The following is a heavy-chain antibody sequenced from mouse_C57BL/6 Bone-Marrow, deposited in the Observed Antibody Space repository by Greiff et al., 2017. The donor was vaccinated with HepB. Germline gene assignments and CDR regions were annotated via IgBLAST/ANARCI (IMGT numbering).Heavy chain of an antibody. CDR1: GFNIKDDY. Sequence: EVQLQQPGAELVKPGASVKMSCTASGFNIKDDYMHWVKQRPEQGLEWIGWIDPENGDTEYASKFQGKATITADTSSNTAYLQLSSLTSEDTAVYYCTLYGNYEGWYFDVWGTGTTVTVSS. V-gene: IGHV14-4*01. D-gene: IGHD2-1*01. CDR2: IDPENGDT. J-gene: IGHJ1*03. CDR3: TLYGNYEGWYFDV.